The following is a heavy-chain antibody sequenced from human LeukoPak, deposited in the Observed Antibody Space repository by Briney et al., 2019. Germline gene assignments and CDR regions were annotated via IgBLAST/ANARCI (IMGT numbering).Heavy chain of an antibody. CDR2: TYYRSKWYN. V-gene: IGHV6-1*01. Sequence: SQTLSLTCAISGDSVSNTSAAWSWIRQSPSRGLEWLGRTYYRSKWYNDYAVSVRSRIIINPDTSKNQFSLQLNSMTPEDTAVYFCAREGSEGYLFDYWGREPWSPSPQ. CDR1: GDSVSNTSAA. D-gene: IGHD5-18*01. J-gene: IGHJ4*02. CDR3: AREGSEGYLFDY.